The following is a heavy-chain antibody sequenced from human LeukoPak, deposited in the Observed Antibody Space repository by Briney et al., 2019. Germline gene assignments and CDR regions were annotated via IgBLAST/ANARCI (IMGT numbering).Heavy chain of an antibody. J-gene: IGHJ4*02. CDR1: GYTFTSYG. CDR3: ARGDDSSWYFDY. Sequence: ASVKVSCKASGYTFTSYGISWVRQAPGQGLEWMGWISAYNANTNYAQKLQGRVTMTTDTSTSTAYMELSSLRSEDTAVYYCARGDDSSWYFDYWGQGTLVTVSS. V-gene: IGHV1-18*01. D-gene: IGHD6-13*01. CDR2: ISAYNANT.